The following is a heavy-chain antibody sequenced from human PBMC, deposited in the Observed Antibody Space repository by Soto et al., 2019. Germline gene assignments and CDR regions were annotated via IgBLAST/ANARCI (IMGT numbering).Heavy chain of an antibody. Sequence: YGPPLVNPTQTLTLTCTFSGFSLSTSGVGVGWIRQSPGKALEWLAFIYWDDDKRYNPSLKSRLTITKVTSQNLVVLIMTNMDSVDTGTYFCAHRVPGSATGWDTGTFDYWGQGTMVSVSS. J-gene: IGHJ4*02. V-gene: IGHV2-5*02. D-gene: IGHD6-19*01. CDR1: GFSLSTSGVG. CDR2: IYWDDDK. CDR3: AHRVPGSATGWDTGTFDY.